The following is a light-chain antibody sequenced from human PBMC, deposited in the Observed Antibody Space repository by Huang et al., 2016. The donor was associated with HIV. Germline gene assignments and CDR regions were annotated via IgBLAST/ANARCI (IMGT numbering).Light chain of an antibody. V-gene: IGKV1-39*01. J-gene: IGKJ2*01. Sequence: DIQITQSPSSLSASVGDRVIITCRASQNINRYLNWYQQQPGKAPKLLISGASKLQSGVPSSFSDSGSGTHFTLAISSLSPEDSATYYCQQSAVTPRTFGQGTKLEI. CDR1: QNINRY. CDR3: QQSAVTPRT. CDR2: GAS.